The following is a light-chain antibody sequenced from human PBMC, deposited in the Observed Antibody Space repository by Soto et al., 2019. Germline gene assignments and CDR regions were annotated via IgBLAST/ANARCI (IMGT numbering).Light chain of an antibody. V-gene: IGKV3-15*01. Sequence: EIVMTQSPATLSVSPGERATLSCRASQSVSSNLAWYQQKPGQVPRLLIYGASTGATGIPARFSGSGSGTEFTLTISSLQSEDFAVYYCQHYNNLWAFGQGTRVEI. CDR2: GAS. CDR1: QSVSSN. J-gene: IGKJ1*01. CDR3: QHYNNLWA.